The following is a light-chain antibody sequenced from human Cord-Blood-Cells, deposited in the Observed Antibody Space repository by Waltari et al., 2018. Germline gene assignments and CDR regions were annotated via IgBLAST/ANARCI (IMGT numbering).Light chain of an antibody. CDR3: QQRSNWPPLT. Sequence: EIVLTQSPATLSLSPGERATLSCRASPSVSSYLAWYQQKPGQAPRLPIYDASNRATGIPARFSGSGSGTDFTLTISSLEPEDFAVYYCQQRSNWPPLTFGGGTKVEIK. V-gene: IGKV3-11*01. CDR1: PSVSSY. CDR2: DAS. J-gene: IGKJ4*01.